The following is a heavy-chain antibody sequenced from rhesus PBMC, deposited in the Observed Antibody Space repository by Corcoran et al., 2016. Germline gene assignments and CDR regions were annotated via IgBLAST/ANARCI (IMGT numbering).Heavy chain of an antibody. CDR3: AIYERRLDFDY. V-gene: IGHV4-173*01. CDR2: ISGSGGNT. J-gene: IGHJ4*01. Sequence: QVQLQESGPGLVKPSETLSLTCAVSGGSLSSNYLIWIRQPPGKGLEWIGRISGSGGNTDYNPARKSRVTISTDTSKNQFSLKLSSVTAADTAVYYCAIYERRLDFDYWGQGVLVTVSS. D-gene: IGHD6-25*01. CDR1: GGSLSSNY.